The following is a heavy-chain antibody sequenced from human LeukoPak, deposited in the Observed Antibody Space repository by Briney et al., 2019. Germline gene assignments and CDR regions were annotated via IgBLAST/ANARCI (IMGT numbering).Heavy chain of an antibody. CDR2: LYYTGST. Sequence: SETLSLTCSVSGGSISSRYYWGWIRQSPGKGLEWIGGLYYTGSTYYNPSLKSRITISVDPSKNQFSLKLTSVTAADTAVYYCASVYSLYDNWGQGILVIVSS. CDR1: GGSISSRYY. J-gene: IGHJ4*02. CDR3: ASVYSLYDN. D-gene: IGHD6-13*01. V-gene: IGHV4-39*01.